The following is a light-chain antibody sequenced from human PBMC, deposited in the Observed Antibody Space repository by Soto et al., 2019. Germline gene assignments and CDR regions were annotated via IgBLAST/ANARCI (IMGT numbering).Light chain of an antibody. Sequence: EIVLTQSPATLSLSPGERVTLSCRASQSVSSYLAWYQQKPGQAPRLLIYDASNRATGIPARFSGSGSGTDFTLTISSLEPEDFAVYYCPQPPATFGQGTKVEIK. J-gene: IGKJ1*01. V-gene: IGKV3-11*01. CDR3: PQPPAT. CDR2: DAS. CDR1: QSVSSY.